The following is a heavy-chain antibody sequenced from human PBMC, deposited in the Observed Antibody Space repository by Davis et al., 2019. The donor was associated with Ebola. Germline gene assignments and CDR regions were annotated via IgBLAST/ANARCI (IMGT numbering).Heavy chain of an antibody. J-gene: IGHJ4*02. CDR2: ISGSGGST. CDR3: AKWFAVTARPFDY. Sequence: GGSLRLSCAASGFTFNSYAMSWVRQAPGKGLEWVSAISGSGGSTYYADSVKGRFTISRNNSKNTLYLQMNSLRAEDTAVYYCAKWFAVTARPFDYWGQGTLVTVSS. V-gene: IGHV3-23*01. D-gene: IGHD2-21*02. CDR1: GFTFNSYA.